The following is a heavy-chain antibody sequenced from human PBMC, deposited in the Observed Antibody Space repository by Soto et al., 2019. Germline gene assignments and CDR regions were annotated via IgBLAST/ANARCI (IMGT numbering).Heavy chain of an antibody. CDR1: GGTFSSYA. CDR3: ARGYYGSGSYPTYYYYGMDV. J-gene: IGHJ6*02. Sequence: SVKVSCKASGGTFSSYAISWVRQAPGQGLEWMGGIIPIFGTANYAQKFQGRVTITADKSTSTAYMELSSLRSEDTAVYYCARGYYGSGSYPTYYYYGMDVWGQGTTVTVS. CDR2: IIPIFGTA. D-gene: IGHD3-10*01. V-gene: IGHV1-69*06.